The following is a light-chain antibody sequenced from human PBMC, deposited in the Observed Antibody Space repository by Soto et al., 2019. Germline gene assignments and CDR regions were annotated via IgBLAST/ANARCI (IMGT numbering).Light chain of an antibody. J-gene: IGKJ4*01. V-gene: IGKV3-11*01. CDR2: DAS. Sequence: EIVLTQSPATLSLSPGERATLSCRASQSVSSYLAWYQQKPGQAPRLLIYDASNRATAIPARFSGSGSGTDFTLTISSLEPEDFSVYYCQQRSNWLTFGGGTKVEIK. CDR1: QSVSSY. CDR3: QQRSNWLT.